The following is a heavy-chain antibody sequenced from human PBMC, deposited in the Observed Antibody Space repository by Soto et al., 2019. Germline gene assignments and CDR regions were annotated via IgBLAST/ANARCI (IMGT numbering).Heavy chain of an antibody. Sequence: GGSLRLSCAASGFTFDNAWMSWFRQAPGKGLEWVGRIKSKTHGGTTEYAAAVKGRFTISRDDSKNTLYLQMNSLKTEDTAVYSCASLFGLVGPGTFDCWGQGTLVTVSS. CDR3: ASLFGLVGPGTFDC. CDR1: GFTFDNAW. J-gene: IGHJ4*02. CDR2: IKSKTHGGTT. V-gene: IGHV3-15*01. D-gene: IGHD2-2*01.